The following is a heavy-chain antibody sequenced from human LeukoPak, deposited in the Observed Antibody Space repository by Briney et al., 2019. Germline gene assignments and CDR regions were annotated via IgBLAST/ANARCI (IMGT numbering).Heavy chain of an antibody. V-gene: IGHV3-48*03. CDR3: STVGRSNRGGY. CDR2: ISRSGGTK. CDR1: GFTFRSYE. Sequence: GGSLRLSCAASGFTFRSYELNWVRPAPARGLEGVSYISRSGGTKHYADSVKGRFTISRDNAKHSLHLQMNSLPAHDRDRYYCSTVGRSNRGGYWGRGTLVTVSS. J-gene: IGHJ4*02. D-gene: IGHD1-1*01.